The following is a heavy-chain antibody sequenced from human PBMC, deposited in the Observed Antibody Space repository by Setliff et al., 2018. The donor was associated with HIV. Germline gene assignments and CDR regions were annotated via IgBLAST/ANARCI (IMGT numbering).Heavy chain of an antibody. CDR2: ISASGASI. J-gene: IGHJ4*02. V-gene: IGHV3-23*01. Sequence: PGGSLRLSCTASGSTFGSYAMTWVRQSPGRGLEWVSSISASGASIYYGDSVKGRFTISRDNSKNTLSLQMSSLRAEDTAVYYCAREWDTDMAHLDYWGQGTMVTGSS. D-gene: IGHD5-18*01. CDR3: AREWDTDMAHLDY. CDR1: GSTFGSYA.